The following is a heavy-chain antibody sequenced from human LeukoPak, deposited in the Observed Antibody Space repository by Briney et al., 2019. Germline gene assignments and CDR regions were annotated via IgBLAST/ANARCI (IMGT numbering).Heavy chain of an antibody. J-gene: IGHJ4*02. Sequence: GGSLRLSCAASGFTFSTYSMNWVRQAPGKGLEWVSSISGSSNYIYYADSVKGRFTISRDNAKNSLYLQMNSLRAEDTAVYYCARARLGELSLGHFDYWSQGTLVTVSS. CDR1: GFTFSTYS. CDR2: ISGSSNYI. V-gene: IGHV3-21*01. CDR3: ARARLGELSLGHFDY. D-gene: IGHD3-16*01.